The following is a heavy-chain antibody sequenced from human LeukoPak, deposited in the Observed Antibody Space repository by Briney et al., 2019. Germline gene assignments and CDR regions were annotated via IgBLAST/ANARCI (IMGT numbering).Heavy chain of an antibody. CDR2: INPNGGGT. Sequence: ASVKVSCKASGYTFTGSYIHWVRQAPGQGLEWMGWINPNGGGTKYAQKFQGRVAVTRDTSITTAYMDLYRLRLDDTDVYYCARDRGRTTIVDYWGQGTLLTVSS. CDR3: ARDRGRTTIVDY. D-gene: IGHD4-11*01. J-gene: IGHJ4*02. V-gene: IGHV1-2*02. CDR1: GYTFTGSY.